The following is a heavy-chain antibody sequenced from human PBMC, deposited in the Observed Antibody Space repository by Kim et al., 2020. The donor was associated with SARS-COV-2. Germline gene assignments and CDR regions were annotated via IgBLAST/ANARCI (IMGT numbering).Heavy chain of an antibody. J-gene: IGHJ4*02. CDR2: ISYDGSNK. CDR3: ARGNVGLFDY. D-gene: IGHD1-26*01. Sequence: GGSLRLSCAASGFTFSSYAMHWVRQAPGKGLEWVAVISYDGSNKYYADSVKGRFTISRDNSKNTLYLQMNSLRAEDTAVYYCARGNVGLFDYWGQGTLVTVSS. CDR1: GFTFSSYA. V-gene: IGHV3-30-3*01.